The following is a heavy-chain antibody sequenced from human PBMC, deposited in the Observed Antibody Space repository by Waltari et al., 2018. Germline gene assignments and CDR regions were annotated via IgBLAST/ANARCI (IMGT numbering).Heavy chain of an antibody. Sequence: EVQLVESGGALVQPGGSLSLPCATSGFPFTTYWMHWVRQAPGKGLMWVAHIESDESRTTYAESVKGRFTISRDNAKNTVYLQMNSLRDDDTAVYYCVRDEPGDGLDYWGQGTLVTVSS. D-gene: IGHD7-27*01. V-gene: IGHV3-74*03. CDR1: GFPFTTYW. CDR3: VRDEPGDGLDY. CDR2: IESDESRT. J-gene: IGHJ4*02.